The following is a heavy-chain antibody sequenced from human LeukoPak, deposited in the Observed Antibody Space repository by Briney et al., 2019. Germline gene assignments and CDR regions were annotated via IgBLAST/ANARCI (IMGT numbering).Heavy chain of an antibody. J-gene: IGHJ4*02. CDR2: INGDGSNS. CDR3: ARTSPTSHFDF. V-gene: IGHV3-74*01. CDR1: GLTFTTYW. D-gene: IGHD3-16*01. Sequence: GGSLRLSCVASGLTFTTYWMHWVPQAPRKGLVWVSRINGDGSNSNYADSVKGRFTISRDNARNTLYLQMNGLRAEDTALYYCARTSPTSHFDFWGQGTLVTVSS.